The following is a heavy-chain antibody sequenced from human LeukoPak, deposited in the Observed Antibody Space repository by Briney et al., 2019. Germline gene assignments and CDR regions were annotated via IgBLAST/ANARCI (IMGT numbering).Heavy chain of an antibody. Sequence: GGSLRLSCAASGSTFSSYWMSWVRQAPGKGLEWVANIKQDGSEKYYVDSVKGRFTISRDNAKNSLYLQMNSLRAEDTAVYYCARVFDYDSSGYYYDPHFDYWGQGTLVTVSS. CDR3: ARVFDYDSSGYYYDPHFDY. CDR2: IKQDGSEK. D-gene: IGHD3-22*01. V-gene: IGHV3-7*01. J-gene: IGHJ4*02. CDR1: GSTFSSYW.